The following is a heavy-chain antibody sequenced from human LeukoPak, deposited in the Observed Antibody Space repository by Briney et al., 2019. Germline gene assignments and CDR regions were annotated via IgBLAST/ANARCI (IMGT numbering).Heavy chain of an antibody. CDR2: IYTSGST. J-gene: IGHJ3*02. V-gene: IGHV4-4*07. D-gene: IGHD3-16*02. CDR1: GGSISSYY. CDR3: ARARDYVWGSYRPFTTSSHDAFDI. Sequence: PSETLSLTCTVSGGSISSYYWSWIRQPAGKGLEWIGRIYTSGSTNYNPSLKSRVTMSVDTSKSQFSLKLSSVTAADTAVYYCARARDYVWGSYRPFTTSSHDAFDIWGQGTMVTVSS.